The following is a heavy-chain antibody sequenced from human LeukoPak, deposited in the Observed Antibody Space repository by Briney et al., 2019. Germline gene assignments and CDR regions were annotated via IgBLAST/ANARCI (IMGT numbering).Heavy chain of an antibody. V-gene: IGHV4-38-2*02. Sequence: SETLSLTCTVSGYSISSGYYWGWIRQPPGKGLEWIGSIYHSGSTNYNPSLKSRVTMSVDTSKNQFSLKLSSVTAADTAVYYCARGQYYYGSGFHFDYWGQGTLVTVSS. D-gene: IGHD3-10*01. CDR2: IYHSGST. J-gene: IGHJ4*02. CDR1: GYSISSGYY. CDR3: ARGQYYYGSGFHFDY.